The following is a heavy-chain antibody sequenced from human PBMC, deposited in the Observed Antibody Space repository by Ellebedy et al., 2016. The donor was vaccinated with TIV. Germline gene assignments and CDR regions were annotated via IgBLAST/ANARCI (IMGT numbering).Heavy chain of an antibody. CDR3: AKDLGFYGSGSKY. Sequence: GESLKISCAASEFTXRYYALPWVRXAPGKGLEWVAVISHDGSTKYYADSVKGRFTISRDNSKNTLYLQMNSLRAEDTAVYYCAKDLGFYGSGSKYWGQGTLVTVSS. V-gene: IGHV3-30-3*01. CDR1: EFTXRYYA. D-gene: IGHD3-10*01. J-gene: IGHJ4*02. CDR2: ISHDGSTK.